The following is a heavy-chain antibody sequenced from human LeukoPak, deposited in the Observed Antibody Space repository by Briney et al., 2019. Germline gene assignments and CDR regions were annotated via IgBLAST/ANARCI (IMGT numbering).Heavy chain of an antibody. CDR2: INSDGSST. D-gene: IGHD1-26*01. Sequence: PGGSLRLSCAASGVTLRSYWMHWVRQGPGKGLVWVSRINSDGSSTSYADSVKGRFTISRDNAKNTLYLQMNSLRDEDTAVYYCASLASNSGGYRAFDIWGQGTMVTVSS. J-gene: IGHJ3*02. V-gene: IGHV3-74*01. CDR1: GVTLRSYW. CDR3: ASLASNSGGYRAFDI.